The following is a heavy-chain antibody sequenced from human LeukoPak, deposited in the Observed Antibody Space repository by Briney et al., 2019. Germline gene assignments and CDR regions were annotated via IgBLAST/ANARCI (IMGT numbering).Heavy chain of an antibody. CDR2: VSWNGDNI. D-gene: IGHD2-2*02. V-gene: IGHV3-9*01. Sequence: GRSLRLSCAASGFTFDDYAMHWVRQAPGKGLEWVSGVSWNGDNIGYADSVKGRFTVSRDNANNFLYLQMNSLRAEDTAVYYCARSVARPIWGQGTMVTVSS. CDR3: ARSVARPI. CDR1: GFTFDDYA. J-gene: IGHJ3*02.